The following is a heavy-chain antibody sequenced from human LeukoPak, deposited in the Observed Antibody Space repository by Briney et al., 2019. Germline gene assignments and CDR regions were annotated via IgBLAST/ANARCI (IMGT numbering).Heavy chain of an antibody. CDR3: AKDGGGYYPYYYYYMDV. Sequence: GGSLRLSCAASGFTVSSNDMSWVRQAPGKGLEWVSVIYSGGSPYYADSVKGRFTISRDNSKNTLYLQMNSLRAEDTAVYYCAKDGGGYYPYYYYYMDVWGKGTTVTISS. J-gene: IGHJ6*03. D-gene: IGHD3-22*01. CDR2: IYSGGSP. CDR1: GFTVSSND. V-gene: IGHV3-53*05.